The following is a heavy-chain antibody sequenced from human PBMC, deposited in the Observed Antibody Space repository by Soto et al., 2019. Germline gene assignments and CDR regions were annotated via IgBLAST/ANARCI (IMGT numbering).Heavy chain of an antibody. CDR2: ISSSSSTI. CDR1: GFTFSSYS. J-gene: IGHJ5*02. Sequence: EVQLVVSGGGLVQPGGSLRLSCAASGFTFSSYSMNWVRQAPGKGLEWVSYISSSSSTIYYADSVKGRFNNSRDNATDSPYLPIKSLGAVDTSVDYCARDGGYNWKLCNWFDPWGQGTEVTVSP. V-gene: IGHV3-48*01. D-gene: IGHD1-20*01. CDR3: ARDGGYNWKLCNWFDP.